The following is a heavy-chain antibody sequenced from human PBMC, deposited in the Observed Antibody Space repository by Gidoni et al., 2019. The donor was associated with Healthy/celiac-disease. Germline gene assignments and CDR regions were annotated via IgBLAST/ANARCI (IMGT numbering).Heavy chain of an antibody. CDR3: ARGRMIERAFDI. D-gene: IGHD3-22*01. Sequence: QVQLQESGPGLVKPSETLSLTCTVSGGSISSYYWSWIRQPPGKGLEWLGYIYYRGSTNYNPSLKSRVTISVDTSKNQFSLKLSSVTAADTAVYYCARGRMIERAFDIWGQGTMVTVSS. J-gene: IGHJ3*02. CDR2: IYYRGST. CDR1: GGSISSYY. V-gene: IGHV4-59*01.